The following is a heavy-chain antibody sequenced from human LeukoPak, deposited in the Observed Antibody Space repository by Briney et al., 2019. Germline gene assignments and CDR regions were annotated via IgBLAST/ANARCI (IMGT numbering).Heavy chain of an antibody. V-gene: IGHV3-21*01. J-gene: IGHJ5*02. CDR2: ISSSSSYI. D-gene: IGHD1-7*01. Sequence: PGGSLRLSCAASGFTFSSYSMNWVRQAPGKGLEWVSSISSSSSYIYYADSVKGRFTISRDNAKNSLYLQMNSLRAEDTAVYYCMRGATDTTRWFDPWGQGTLVTVSS. CDR3: MRGATDTTRWFDP. CDR1: GFTFSSYS.